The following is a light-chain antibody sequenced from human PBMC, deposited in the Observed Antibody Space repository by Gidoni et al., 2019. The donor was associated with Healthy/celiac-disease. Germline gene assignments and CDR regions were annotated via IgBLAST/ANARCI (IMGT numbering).Light chain of an antibody. Sequence: DVVMTQSPLSLPVTLGQPASSSCRSSQSLVYSDGNTYLNWFQQRHGQSPRRLIYKVSNRDSGVPDRFSGSGSGTDFTLKISRVEAEDVGVYYCMQGTHWPPTFGQGTKVELK. CDR1: QSLVYSDGNTY. CDR3: MQGTHWPPT. V-gene: IGKV2-30*01. J-gene: IGKJ1*01. CDR2: KVS.